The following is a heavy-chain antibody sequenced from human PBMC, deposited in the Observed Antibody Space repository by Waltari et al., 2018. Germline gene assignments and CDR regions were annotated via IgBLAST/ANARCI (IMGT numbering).Heavy chain of an antibody. V-gene: IGHV4-59*08. CDR3: ARYKLGIGGAYYFDY. J-gene: IGHJ4*02. CDR1: GGSISSSY. Sequence: QVQLQESGPGLVKPSETLSLTCTVSGGSISSSYWSWLRQPPGKGLEWIGYIYYSGSTNYNPSLKSRVTISVDTSKNQFSLKLSSVTAADTAVYYCARYKLGIGGAYYFDYWGQGTLVTVSS. D-gene: IGHD7-27*01. CDR2: IYYSGST.